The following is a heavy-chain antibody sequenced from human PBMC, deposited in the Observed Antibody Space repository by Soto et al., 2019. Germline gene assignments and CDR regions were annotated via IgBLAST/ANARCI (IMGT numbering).Heavy chain of an antibody. CDR2: IYYSGST. J-gene: IGHJ4*02. Sequence: SETLSLTCTVSGGSVSSGSYYWSWIRQPPGKGLEWIGYIYYSGSTNYNPSLKSRVTISVDTSKNQFSLKLGSVTAADTAVYYCASNGVGALDYWGQGTLVTVSS. D-gene: IGHD1-26*01. V-gene: IGHV4-61*01. CDR3: ASNGVGALDY. CDR1: GGSVSSGSYY.